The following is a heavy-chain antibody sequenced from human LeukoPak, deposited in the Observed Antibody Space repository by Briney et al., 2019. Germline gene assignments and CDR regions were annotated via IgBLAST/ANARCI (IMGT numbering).Heavy chain of an antibody. D-gene: IGHD6-19*01. CDR2: TYYRAKLYN. CDR1: GDSFSSNSAA. J-gene: IGHJ5*02. V-gene: IGHV6-1*01. Sequence: SQTLSLTCALSGDSFSSNSAAWNWHRQSPSRGLEWLGRTYYRAKLYNDYAVSVKSRITINPDTSKNQFSLQLNSVTPEDTAVYYCARDITAVAGNVGERWFDPWGQGTLVTVSS. CDR3: ARDITAVAGNVGERWFDP.